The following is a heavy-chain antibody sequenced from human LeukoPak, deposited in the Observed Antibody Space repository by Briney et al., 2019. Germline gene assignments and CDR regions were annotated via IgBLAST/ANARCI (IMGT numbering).Heavy chain of an antibody. CDR1: GYTFTSYG. D-gene: IGHD6-19*01. CDR2: ISAYNGNT. Sequence: ASVKVSCKASGYTFTSYGISWVRQAPGQGLEWMGWISAYNGNTNYAQKLQGRVTMTTDTSTSTAYMELRSLRSDDTAVYYCARDSSGWYRGGLLDYWGLGTLVTVSS. V-gene: IGHV1-18*01. CDR3: ARDSSGWYRGGLLDY. J-gene: IGHJ4*02.